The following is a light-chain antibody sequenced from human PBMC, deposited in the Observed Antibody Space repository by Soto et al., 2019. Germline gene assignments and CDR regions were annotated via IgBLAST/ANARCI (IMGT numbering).Light chain of an antibody. Sequence: GDRVTITCRARQDVSNSLAWYQQKPGKVPMLLIYAASTLQSGVPPRFSGSGSGTDFTLTISSLQPEDLATYYCQRYDTAPQTFGQGTRVEI. CDR3: QRYDTAPQT. CDR1: QDVSNS. J-gene: IGKJ1*01. V-gene: IGKV1-27*01. CDR2: AAS.